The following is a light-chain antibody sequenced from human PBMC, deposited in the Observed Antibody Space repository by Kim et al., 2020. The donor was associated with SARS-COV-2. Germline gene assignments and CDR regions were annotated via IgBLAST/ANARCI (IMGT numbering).Light chain of an antibody. CDR3: QSADSSGTVV. Sequence: VCTGRTARLTCAGDRLAKQFVYWYTQKPGQATVLVIYKDGGRPSGIPERYSGSSSGTTVTLTISGVQAEDEADYYCQSADSSGTVVFGGGTQLTVL. J-gene: IGLJ2*01. CDR1: RLAKQF. V-gene: IGLV3-25*03. CDR2: KDG.